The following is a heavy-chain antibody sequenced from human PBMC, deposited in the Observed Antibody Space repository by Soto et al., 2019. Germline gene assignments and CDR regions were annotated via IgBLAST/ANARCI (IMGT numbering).Heavy chain of an antibody. CDR2: IYDSGGT. V-gene: IGHV4-61*01. Sequence: SETLSLTCSVSGGSVSSGSFYWTWIRQSPGKGLEWIGYIYDSGGTNYNPSLKSRVTLSVDTSKNQVSLKLNSVTAADTAVYYCARGLYCSGASCLFDYWGQGTLVTVSS. CDR1: GGSVSSGSFY. D-gene: IGHD2-15*01. CDR3: ARGLYCSGASCLFDY. J-gene: IGHJ4*02.